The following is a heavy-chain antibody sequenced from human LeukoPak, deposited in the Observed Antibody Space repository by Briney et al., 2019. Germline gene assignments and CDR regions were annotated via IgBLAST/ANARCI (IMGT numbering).Heavy chain of an antibody. CDR3: ARDGGPYCSSTSCYYGMDV. J-gene: IGHJ6*04. Sequence: PSETLSLTCTVSGGSVSRGSDYGRWIRPPPGKGLGWIGYIYYSGRTNYHPSLKSRLTISVDTSKNLFSLKLSSVPAADTAVYYCARDGGPYCSSTSCYYGMDVWGKGTTVTVSS. D-gene: IGHD2-2*01. V-gene: IGHV4-61*01. CDR2: IYYSGRT. CDR1: GGSVSRGSDY.